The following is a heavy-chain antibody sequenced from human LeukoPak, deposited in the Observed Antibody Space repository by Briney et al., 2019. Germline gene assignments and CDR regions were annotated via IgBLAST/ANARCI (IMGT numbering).Heavy chain of an antibody. CDR2: ISSSSSYI. CDR1: GFTFSSYS. Sequence: GGSLRLSCAASGFTFSSYSMNWVRQAPGKGLEWVSSISSSSSYIYYADSVQGRFTISRDNAKNSLYLQMNSLRAEDTAVYYCARGVVRYFDYWGQGALVTVSS. J-gene: IGHJ4*02. V-gene: IGHV3-21*04. CDR3: ARGVVRYFDY. D-gene: IGHD3-9*01.